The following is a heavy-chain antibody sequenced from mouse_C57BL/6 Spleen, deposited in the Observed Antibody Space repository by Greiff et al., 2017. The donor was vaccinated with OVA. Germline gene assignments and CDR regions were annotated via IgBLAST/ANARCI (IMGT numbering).Heavy chain of an antibody. V-gene: IGHV1-80*01. Sequence: QVQLQQSGAELVKPGASVKISCKASGYAFSSYWMNWVKQRPGKGLEWIGQIYPGDGDTNYNGKFKGKATLTADKSSSTAYMQLSSLTSEDSAVYVCARGDYGSSFWYCDVWGTGTTVTVSS. D-gene: IGHD1-1*01. CDR1: GYAFSSYW. CDR3: ARGDYGSSFWYCDV. CDR2: IYPGDGDT. J-gene: IGHJ1*03.